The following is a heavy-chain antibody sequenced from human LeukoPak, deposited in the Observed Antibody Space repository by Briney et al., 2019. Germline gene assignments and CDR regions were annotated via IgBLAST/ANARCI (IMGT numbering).Heavy chain of an antibody. CDR1: GGSFSGYY. CDR2: INHSGST. CDR3: ARAEWLRGAFDI. D-gene: IGHD5-12*01. Sequence: SETLSLTCAVYGGSFSGYYWSWIRQPPGKGLEWIGEINHSGSTNYNPSLKSRVTISVDTSKSQFSLKLSSVTAADTAVYYCARAEWLRGAFDIWGQGTMVTVSS. V-gene: IGHV4-34*01. J-gene: IGHJ3*02.